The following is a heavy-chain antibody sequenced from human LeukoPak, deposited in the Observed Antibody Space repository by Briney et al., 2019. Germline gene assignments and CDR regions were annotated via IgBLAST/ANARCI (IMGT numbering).Heavy chain of an antibody. CDR1: GGSFSGYY. D-gene: IGHD5-18*01. Sequence: SETLSLTCAVYGGSFSGYYWSWIRQPPGKGLEWIGEINHSGSTNYNPSLKSRVTISVDTSKNQFSLKLSSVTAADTAVYYCARGPGRVAGYSYGSYYYYMDVWGKGTTVTVSS. J-gene: IGHJ6*03. CDR3: ARGPGRVAGYSYGSYYYYMDV. CDR2: INHSGST. V-gene: IGHV4-34*01.